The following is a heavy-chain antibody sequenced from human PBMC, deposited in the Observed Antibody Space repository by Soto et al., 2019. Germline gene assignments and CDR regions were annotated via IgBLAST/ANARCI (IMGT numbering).Heavy chain of an antibody. D-gene: IGHD5-12*01. V-gene: IGHV3-74*01. J-gene: IGHJ4*02. CDR2: ISGDGSST. Sequence: EVQLVESGGGLVQPGGSLRLSCAASGFTFSSYWMHWVRQVPGKGLVWVSRISGDGSSTNYADFAKGRFTISIDNAKNTVFLQMNSLRVDDTAVYYCARRDWNGGYGDFWGQGILVTVSS. CDR3: ARRDWNGGYGDF. CDR1: GFTFSSYW.